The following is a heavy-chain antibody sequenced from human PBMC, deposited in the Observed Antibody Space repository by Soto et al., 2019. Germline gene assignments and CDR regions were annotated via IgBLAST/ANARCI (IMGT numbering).Heavy chain of an antibody. CDR3: ATQRPFWSGPTIDY. D-gene: IGHD3-3*01. CDR1: DGSISSCCYY. Sequence: PTETPSLTFTVPDGSISSCCYYWSWIRQHPGKGLEWIGYIYYSGSTYYNPSLKSRVTISVVTSKNQFSLKLSSVTAADTAVYYCATQRPFWSGPTIDYWGQGTLVTVSS. V-gene: IGHV4-31*03. CDR2: IYYSGST. J-gene: IGHJ4*02.